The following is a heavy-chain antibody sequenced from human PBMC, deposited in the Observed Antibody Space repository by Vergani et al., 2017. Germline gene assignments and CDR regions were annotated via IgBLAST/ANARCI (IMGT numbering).Heavy chain of an antibody. D-gene: IGHD3-22*01. CDR2: IIPIFGTA. V-gene: IGHV1-69*18. Sequence: QVQLVQSGAEVKKPGSSVKVSCKASGGTFSSYAISWVRQAPGQGLEWMGRIIPIFGTANYAQKFQGRVTITADESTSTAYMELSSLRSEDTAVYYCARALGWYDSSGYYYDYGMDVWGQGTTVTVSS. CDR3: ARALGWYDSSGYYYDYGMDV. J-gene: IGHJ6*02. CDR1: GGTFSSYA.